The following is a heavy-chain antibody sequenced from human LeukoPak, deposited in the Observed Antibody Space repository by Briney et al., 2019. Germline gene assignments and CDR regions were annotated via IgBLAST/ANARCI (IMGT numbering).Heavy chain of an antibody. J-gene: IGHJ4*02. CDR3: ARIGSSWNSDY. V-gene: IGHV3-48*04. CDR2: IGSSSSTI. CDR1: GFTFSSYA. Sequence: GGSLRLSCAASGFTFSSYAMSWVRQAPGKGLEWVSYIGSSSSTIYYADSVKGRFTISRDNAKNSLYLQMNSLRAEDTAVYYCARIGSSWNSDYWGQGTLVTVSS. D-gene: IGHD6-13*01.